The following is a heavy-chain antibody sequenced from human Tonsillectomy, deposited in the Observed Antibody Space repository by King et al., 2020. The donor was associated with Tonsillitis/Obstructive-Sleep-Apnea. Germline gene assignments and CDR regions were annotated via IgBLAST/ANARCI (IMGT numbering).Heavy chain of an antibody. D-gene: IGHD4-17*01. J-gene: IGHJ4*02. CDR3: AGQCRVYGDYVSLDY. V-gene: IGHV4-61*01. CDR1: GGSVSNGSYY. Sequence: VQLQESGPGVVKPSETLSLTCTVSGGSVSNGSYYWSWIRQPPGKGLEWIGYVYYSGSTRSKSSLESRVTISVDTSKNQFYLRLNSVTAEDTAVYYCAGQCRVYGDYVSLDYWGQGSLVTVSP. CDR2: VYYSGST.